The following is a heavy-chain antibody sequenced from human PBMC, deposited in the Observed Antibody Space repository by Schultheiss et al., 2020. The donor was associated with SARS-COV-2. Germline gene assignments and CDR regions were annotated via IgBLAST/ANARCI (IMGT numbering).Heavy chain of an antibody. Sequence: ASVKVSCKASGYTFTGYYIHWVRQAPGQGLEWMGRINPSSGDTDYAQKFQGRVTMTRDTSISTAYMELSRLRSDDTAVYYCARSIAAAGLSWFDPWGQGTLVTVSS. J-gene: IGHJ5*02. CDR1: GYTFTGYY. V-gene: IGHV1-2*06. CDR2: INPSSGDT. CDR3: ARSIAAAGLSWFDP. D-gene: IGHD6-13*01.